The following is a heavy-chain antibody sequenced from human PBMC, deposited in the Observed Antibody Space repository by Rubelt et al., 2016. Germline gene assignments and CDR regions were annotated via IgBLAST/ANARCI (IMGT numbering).Heavy chain of an antibody. CDR2: IHHSGST. Sequence: QVQLQQWGAGLLKPSETLSLTCAVYGGSFSGYYWSWLRQPPGKGLEWIGEIHHSGSTNYNPSLKSRVTILVDTSKNQVSLKLSSVTAADTAWYYCARGRSSRAGFDYWGQGTLVTVSS. CDR1: GGSFSGYY. D-gene: IGHD6-13*01. V-gene: IGHV4-34*01. J-gene: IGHJ4*02. CDR3: ARGRSSRAGFDY.